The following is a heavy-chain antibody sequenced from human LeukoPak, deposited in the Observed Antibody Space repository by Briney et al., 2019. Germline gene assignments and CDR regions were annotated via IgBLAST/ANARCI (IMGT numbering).Heavy chain of an antibody. CDR3: ARGFDWLEYYFDY. J-gene: IGHJ4*02. D-gene: IGHD3-9*01. Sequence: ASVKVSCKASGYPFTGYYIHWMRQAPGQGLEWMGWINPNTGGTNYAQKFQGRVTMTRDTSISTAYMEVNRLRSDDMALYYCARGFDWLEYYFDYWGQGTLVTVSS. CDR1: GYPFTGYY. V-gene: IGHV1-2*02. CDR2: INPNTGGT.